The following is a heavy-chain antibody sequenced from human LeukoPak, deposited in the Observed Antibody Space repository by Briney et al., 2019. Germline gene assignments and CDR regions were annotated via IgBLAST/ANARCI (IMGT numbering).Heavy chain of an antibody. CDR3: ARHALYYDSSGELDY. V-gene: IGHV4-59*04. D-gene: IGHD3-22*01. CDR2: INYSGST. J-gene: IGHJ4*02. Sequence: PSETLSLTCTVSGGSINNYYWSWIRQPPGKGLEWIGYINYSGSTYYNPSLKSRVTISVDTSKNQFSLKLSSVTAADTAVYYCARHALYYDSSGELDYWGQGTLVTVSS. CDR1: GGSINNYY.